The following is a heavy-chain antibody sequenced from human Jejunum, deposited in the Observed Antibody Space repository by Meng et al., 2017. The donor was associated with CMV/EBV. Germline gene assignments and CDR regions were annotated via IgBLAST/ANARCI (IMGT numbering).Heavy chain of an antibody. J-gene: IGHJ6*02. V-gene: IGHV4-59*01. D-gene: IGHD1-14*01. CDR3: ARNPGMDV. CDR1: GGSIGSYY. CDR2: IYYSGST. Sequence: LRLSCTVSGGSIGSYYWSWIRRPRGKRLEWIGYIYYSGSTNYNPSLKSRVTISVDTSKNQFSLKLSSVTAADTAVYYCARNPGMDVWGQGTTVTVSS.